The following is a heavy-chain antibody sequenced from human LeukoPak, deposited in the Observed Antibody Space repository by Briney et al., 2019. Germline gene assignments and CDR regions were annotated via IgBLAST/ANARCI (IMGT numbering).Heavy chain of an antibody. CDR1: GFTFTTYW. V-gene: IGHV3-7*01. Sequence: GESLRLSCAASGFTFTTYWMTWVRQAPGKGLEWVANINQDGTEKYYVDSVKGRFTISTDNAKNSLNLQMNSLRVEDTAVYYCAKVDKYYYGSETYYFFEHWGQGTPVTASS. J-gene: IGHJ4*02. D-gene: IGHD3-10*01. CDR2: INQDGTEK. CDR3: AKVDKYYYGSETYYFFEH.